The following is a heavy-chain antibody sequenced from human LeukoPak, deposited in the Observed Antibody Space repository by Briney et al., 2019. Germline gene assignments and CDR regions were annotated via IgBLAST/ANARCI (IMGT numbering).Heavy chain of an antibody. D-gene: IGHD2-2*01. CDR3: ARDRQYQLLKVLYNWFDP. V-gene: IGHV1-69*04. CDR2: IIPILGIA. J-gene: IGHJ5*02. Sequence: SVQVSCKASGGTLSSYTISWVRQAPGQGLEWMGRIIPILGIANYAQQFQRRVTITADKSTSTAYMELSSLRSEDTAVYYCARDRQYQLLKVLYNWFDPWGQGTLVTVSS. CDR1: GGTLSSYT.